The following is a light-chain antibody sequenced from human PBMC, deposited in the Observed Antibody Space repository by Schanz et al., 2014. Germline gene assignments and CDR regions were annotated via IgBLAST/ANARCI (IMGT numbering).Light chain of an antibody. CDR3: CSYAGTYTWE. J-gene: IGLJ3*02. V-gene: IGLV2-23*01. CDR1: SSDVGSYNL. Sequence: QSALTQPASVSGSPGQSITISCTGTSSDVGSYNLVSWYQQHPGKAPKLMIYEGSERPSGVSNRFSGSKSGNTASLTISGLQAEDEADYYCCSYAGTYTWEFGGGTKLTVL. CDR2: EGS.